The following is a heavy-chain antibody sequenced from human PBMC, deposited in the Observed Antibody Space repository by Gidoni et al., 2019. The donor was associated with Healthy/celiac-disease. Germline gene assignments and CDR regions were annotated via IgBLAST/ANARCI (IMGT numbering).Heavy chain of an antibody. D-gene: IGHD4-17*01. CDR1: GGSISSGGYS. V-gene: IGHV4-31*03. J-gene: IGHJ6*02. Sequence: QVQLQESGPGLVKPSQTLSLTCTVSGGSISSGGYSWSWIPQHPGKGLEWIGYIYYSGSTYYNPSLKSRVTISVDTSKNQFSLKLSSVTAADTAVYYCARGLHTVTHRGGMDVWGQGTTVTVSS. CDR2: IYYSGST. CDR3: ARGLHTVTHRGGMDV.